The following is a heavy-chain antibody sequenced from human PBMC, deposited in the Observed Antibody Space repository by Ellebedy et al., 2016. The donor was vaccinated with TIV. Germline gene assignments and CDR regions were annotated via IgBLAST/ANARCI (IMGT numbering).Heavy chain of an antibody. J-gene: IGHJ4*02. CDR2: IKPDGSES. CDR1: GLPFSSYW. Sequence: GESLKISCAASGLPFSSYWMAWVRQAPGKGLQWLGNIKPDGSESFYVDSVKGRFTISRDNTKNLLYLQLNSLRAEDTAVYYGARDPSYSRFDYWGQGSLVTVSS. CDR3: ARDPSYSRFDY. V-gene: IGHV3-7*03. D-gene: IGHD6-13*01.